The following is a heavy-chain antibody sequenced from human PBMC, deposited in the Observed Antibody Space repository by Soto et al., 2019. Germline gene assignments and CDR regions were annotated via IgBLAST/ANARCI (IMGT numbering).Heavy chain of an antibody. J-gene: IGHJ5*02. Sequence: GGSLRLSCAASGFTFSSYWMSWVRQAPGKGLEWVANIKQDGSEKCYVDSVKGRFTISRDNAKNSLYLQMNSLRAEDPAVYYCARDRPHDYGDRNWFDPWGQGTLVTVSS. CDR3: ARDRPHDYGDRNWFDP. D-gene: IGHD4-17*01. CDR1: GFTFSSYW. V-gene: IGHV3-7*03. CDR2: IKQDGSEK.